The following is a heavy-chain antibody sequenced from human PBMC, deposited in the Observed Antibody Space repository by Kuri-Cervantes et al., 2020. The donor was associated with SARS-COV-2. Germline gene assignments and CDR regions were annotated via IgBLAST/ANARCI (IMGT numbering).Heavy chain of an antibody. CDR3: ARSWGRSGSWYDAFDI. V-gene: IGHV1-69*05. D-gene: IGHD6-13*01. CDR2: IIPIFGTA. Sequence: SVKVSCKASGGTFSSYAISWVRQAPGQGLEWMGGIIPIFGTANYAQKFQGRVTITTDESTSTAYMELSSLRSEDTAVYYCARSWGRSGSWYDAFDIWGQGTMVTVSS. J-gene: IGHJ3*02. CDR1: GGTFSSYA.